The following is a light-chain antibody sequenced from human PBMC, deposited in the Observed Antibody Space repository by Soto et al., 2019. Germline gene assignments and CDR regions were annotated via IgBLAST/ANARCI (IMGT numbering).Light chain of an antibody. J-gene: IGKJ5*01. V-gene: IGKV3-15*01. CDR3: QQYNNWPIT. CDR1: QSVSSN. Sequence: EIVMPQSPATLSVSPGERATLSCRASQSVSSNLAWYQHKPGQAPRLLISGASTRATGIPARFSGSGSGTEFTLTISSLQSEEFAVYYCQQYNNWPITVGQGKRLEIK. CDR2: GAS.